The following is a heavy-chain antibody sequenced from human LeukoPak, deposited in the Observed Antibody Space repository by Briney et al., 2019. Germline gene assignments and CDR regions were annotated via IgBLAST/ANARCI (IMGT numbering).Heavy chain of an antibody. CDR1: GVSISSSNSY. Sequence: PSETLSLTCTVSGVSISSSNSYWGWIRQPPGKGLEWIGSIYYTGNTYYNASLKSRVTISIDTSKNQISLRLTSVTATDTAMYYCARQTGSGLFTLPGGQGTLVTVSS. J-gene: IGHJ4*02. V-gene: IGHV4-39*01. CDR3: ARQTGSGLFTLP. CDR2: IYYTGNT. D-gene: IGHD3/OR15-3a*01.